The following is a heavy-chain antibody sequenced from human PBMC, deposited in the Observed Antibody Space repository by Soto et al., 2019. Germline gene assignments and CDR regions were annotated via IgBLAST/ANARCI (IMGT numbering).Heavy chain of an antibody. Sequence: VAVSCPAALRTHRSYAISCVRQDHGKGLEWMGGIIPIFGTANYAQKFQGRVTITADESTSTAYVELSSLRSEDTAVYYCGGVGGYYYDSSGYWLDPWGQAHLVTVS. CDR2: IIPIFGTA. D-gene: IGHD3-22*01. CDR1: LRTHRSYA. V-gene: IGHV1-69*01. J-gene: IGHJ5*02. CDR3: GGVGGYYYDSSGYWLDP.